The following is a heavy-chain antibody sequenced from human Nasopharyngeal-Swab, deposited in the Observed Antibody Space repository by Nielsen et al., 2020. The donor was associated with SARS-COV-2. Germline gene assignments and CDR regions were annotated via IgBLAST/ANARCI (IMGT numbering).Heavy chain of an antibody. CDR2: INHSGST. V-gene: IGHV4-34*01. Sequence: SETLSLTCAVYGGSFSGYYWSWIRQPPGKGLEWIGEINHSGSTNYNPSLKSRVTISVDTSKNQFSLKLSSVTAADTAVYYCARGLGFGESQSLIFDYWGQGTLVTVSS. CDR1: GGSFSGYY. CDR3: ARGLGFGESQSLIFDY. D-gene: IGHD3-10*01. J-gene: IGHJ4*02.